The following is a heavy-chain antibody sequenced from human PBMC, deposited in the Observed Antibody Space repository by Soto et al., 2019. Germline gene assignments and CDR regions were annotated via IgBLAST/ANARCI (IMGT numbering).Heavy chain of an antibody. V-gene: IGHV1-3*01. CDR1: A. Sequence: ARWSAHQSKKQRLEWMGWINAGNGNTKYSQKFQGRVTITRDTSANTAYMELSSLRSEDTAMYYCARDGGGYCTSSVCYTFDYWGQGTLVTVSS. CDR3: ARDGGGYCTSSVCYTFDY. CDR2: INAGNGNT. D-gene: IGHD2-8*01. J-gene: IGHJ4*02.